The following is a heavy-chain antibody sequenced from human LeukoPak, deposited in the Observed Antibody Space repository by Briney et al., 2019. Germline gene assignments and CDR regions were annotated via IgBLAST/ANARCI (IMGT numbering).Heavy chain of an antibody. V-gene: IGHV3-23*01. J-gene: IGHJ4*02. CDR2: TSGSGGST. D-gene: IGHD1-26*01. CDR1: GFTFSSYA. Sequence: GGSLGLSCAASGFTFSSYAMSWVRQAPGKGLEWVSATSGSGGSTYYADSVKGRFTISRDNSKNTLYLQMNSLRAEDTAVYYCAKGPPGSGSYDYWGQGTLVTVSS. CDR3: AKGPPGSGSYDY.